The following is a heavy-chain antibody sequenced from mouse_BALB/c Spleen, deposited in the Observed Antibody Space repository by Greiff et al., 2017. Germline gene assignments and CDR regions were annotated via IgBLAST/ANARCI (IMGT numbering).Heavy chain of an antibody. J-gene: IGHJ2*01. Sequence: VQLKESGGDLVKPGGSLKLSCAASGFTFSSYGMSWVRQTPDKRLEWVATISSGGSYTYYPDSVKGRFTISRDNAKNTLYLQMSSLKSEDTAMYYCASRGSGNFDYWGQGTTLTVSS. D-gene: IGHD1-1*02. CDR2: ISSGGSYT. V-gene: IGHV5-6*01. CDR1: GFTFSSYG. CDR3: ASRGSGNFDY.